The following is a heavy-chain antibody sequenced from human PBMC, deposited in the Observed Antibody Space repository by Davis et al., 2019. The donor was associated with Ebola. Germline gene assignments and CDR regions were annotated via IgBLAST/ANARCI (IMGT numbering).Heavy chain of an antibody. D-gene: IGHD6-6*01. Sequence: PGGSLRLSCAVSGFTFSTYAIHWVRQAPGKGLEWLAVISYDGSKKYYADSVRGRFTISRDNSTNTLYLQMNSLRAEDTALYYCAELHSSSSHIWGQGTLVTVSS. CDR2: ISYDGSKK. V-gene: IGHV3-30-3*01. CDR3: AELHSSSSHI. J-gene: IGHJ4*02. CDR1: GFTFSTYA.